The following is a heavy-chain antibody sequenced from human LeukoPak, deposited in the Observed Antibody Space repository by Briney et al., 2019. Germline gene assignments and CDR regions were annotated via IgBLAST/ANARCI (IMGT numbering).Heavy chain of an antibody. CDR1: GFTFSSYS. CDR3: AKAPAGIRRPLEY. D-gene: IGHD2-2*02. CDR2: INYSGHDT. V-gene: IGHV3-23*01. J-gene: IGHJ4*02. Sequence: GGSLRLSCAASGFTFSSYSMTWVRQDPGKGLDWVSVINYSGHDTFYADSVKGRFTISRDNSKNTLYLEMNSLRVEDTAIYYCAKAPAGIRRPLEYWGQGSLVTVSS.